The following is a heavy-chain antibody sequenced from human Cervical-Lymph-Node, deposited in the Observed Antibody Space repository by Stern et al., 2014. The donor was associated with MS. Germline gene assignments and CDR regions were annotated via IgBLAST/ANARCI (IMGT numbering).Heavy chain of an antibody. CDR1: GFTFTDYY. CDR3: ARERDGADY. Sequence: VQLVESGGGLVRPGGSLRLSCAASGFTFTDYYINWIRQAPGKGLEWVSYISASGSTIYVADSVKGRFTISRDNAKESVYLQMNSLRVEDTAMYYCARERDGADYWGQGTLVTVSS. V-gene: IGHV3-11*01. CDR2: ISASGSTI. D-gene: IGHD5-24*01. J-gene: IGHJ4*02.